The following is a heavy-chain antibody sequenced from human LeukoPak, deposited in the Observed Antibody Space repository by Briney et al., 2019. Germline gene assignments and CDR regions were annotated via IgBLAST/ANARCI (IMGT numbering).Heavy chain of an antibody. CDR2: IYYSGST. CDR3: AREKYYDSSGTI. J-gene: IGHJ4*02. D-gene: IGHD3-22*01. CDR1: GGSISSYY. Sequence: SETLSLTCTVSGGSISSYYWSWIRQPPGKGLEWIGYIYYSGSTNYNPSLKSRVTISVDMSKNQFSLKLSSVTAADTAVYYCAREKYYDSSGTIWGQGTLVTVSS. V-gene: IGHV4-59*01.